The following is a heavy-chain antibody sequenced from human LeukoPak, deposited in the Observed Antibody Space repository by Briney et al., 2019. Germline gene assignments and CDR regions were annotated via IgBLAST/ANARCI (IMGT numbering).Heavy chain of an antibody. V-gene: IGHV3-49*04. Sequence: GGSLRLSCTASGFTFGDYAMSWVRQAPGKGLEWVGFIGSKAYGGTTEYAASVKGRFTISRDDSKSIAYLQMNSLKTEDTAVYYCTRDPTWSGYYTAPYYYYYYMDVWGKGTTVTVSS. J-gene: IGHJ6*03. D-gene: IGHD3-3*01. CDR1: GFTFGDYA. CDR2: IGSKAYGGTT. CDR3: TRDPTWSGYYTAPYYYYYYMDV.